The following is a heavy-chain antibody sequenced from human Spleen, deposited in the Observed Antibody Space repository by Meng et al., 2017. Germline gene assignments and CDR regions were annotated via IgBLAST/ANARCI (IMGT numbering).Heavy chain of an antibody. CDR1: VVSISRTSDY. CDR2: LYFSGST. Sequence: SETLSLACSVSVVSISRTSDYWGWIRQPPGKGLEWIGGLYFSGSTYYNPSLKSRVTISADTSKNQFSLKMDSVTAADTAVYFCARAPQGYCSGGACPVYWGQGALVTVSS. J-gene: IGHJ4*02. V-gene: IGHV4-39*07. CDR3: ARAPQGYCSGGACPVY. D-gene: IGHD2-15*01.